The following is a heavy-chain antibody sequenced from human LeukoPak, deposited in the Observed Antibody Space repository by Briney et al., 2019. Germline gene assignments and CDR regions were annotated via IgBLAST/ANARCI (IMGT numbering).Heavy chain of an antibody. Sequence: SETLSLTCTVSGGSMSHHWSWIRQSPGKGLEWIGYISHTASTNYNPSLKSRVTLSIDTSKSQLSFQLTSVTAADTAVYYCAREKSPERKTWLQLGAFDVWGQGTVVTVSS. D-gene: IGHD5-24*01. V-gene: IGHV4-59*11. J-gene: IGHJ3*01. CDR3: AREKSPERKTWLQLGAFDV. CDR1: GGSMSHH. CDR2: ISHTAST.